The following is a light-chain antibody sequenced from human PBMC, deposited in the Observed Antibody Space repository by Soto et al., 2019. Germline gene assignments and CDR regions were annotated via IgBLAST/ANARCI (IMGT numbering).Light chain of an antibody. Sequence: QSVLTQPASVSGSPGQSITISCTGTSSDVGTYNYVSWYQQHPGKAPRLMIFEVSNRPSGVSNRFSGSKSGNTASLTISGLQVGDEADYYCSAHTRTSTIVFGIGATVTVL. J-gene: IGLJ1*01. CDR2: EVS. CDR1: SSDVGTYNY. CDR3: SAHTRTSTIV. V-gene: IGLV2-14*01.